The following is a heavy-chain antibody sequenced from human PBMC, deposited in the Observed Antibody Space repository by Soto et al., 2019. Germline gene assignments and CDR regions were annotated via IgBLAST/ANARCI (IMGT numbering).Heavy chain of an antibody. CDR1: GGSMSTSYY. D-gene: IGHD3-10*01. Sequence: QLQLQESGPGLLKPSETLSLTRTVSGGSMSTSYYWGWIRQPPGKGLEWIGSIYYSGSTYYNPSLKSRVTISVDTSKNQFSLKLTSVTAADTSVYYCATLWFGEADYWGQGTLVTVSS. J-gene: IGHJ4*02. CDR2: IYYSGST. CDR3: ATLWFGEADY. V-gene: IGHV4-39*01.